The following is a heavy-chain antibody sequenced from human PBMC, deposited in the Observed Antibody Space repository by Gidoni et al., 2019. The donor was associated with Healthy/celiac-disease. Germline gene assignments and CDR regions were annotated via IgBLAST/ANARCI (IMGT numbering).Heavy chain of an antibody. J-gene: IGHJ3*02. CDR1: GFTFSSYS. Sequence: EVQLVESGGGLVKPGGSLRLSCAASGFTFSSYSMNWVRQAPGKGLEWVSSISSSSSYIYYADSVKGRFTISRDNAKNSLYLQMNSLRAEDTAVYYCARDAKGVHDAFDIWGQGTMVTVSS. V-gene: IGHV3-21*01. CDR2: ISSSSSYI. CDR3: ARDAKGVHDAFDI. D-gene: IGHD3-10*01.